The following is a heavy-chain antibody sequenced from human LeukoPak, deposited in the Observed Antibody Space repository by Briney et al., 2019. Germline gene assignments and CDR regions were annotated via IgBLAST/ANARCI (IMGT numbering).Heavy chain of an antibody. Sequence: GGSLRLSCAASGFTFSTYWMNWVRQAPGKGLVWVSRVNNDGSSTSYADSVKVRFTISRDNTKNTLYLQMNSLRADDTAVYYCARDLNDLLQNYRSTWYPADYWGQGTLVTVSS. CDR3: ARDLNDLLQNYRSTWYPADY. J-gene: IGHJ4*02. CDR2: VNNDGSST. V-gene: IGHV3-74*01. CDR1: GFTFSTYW. D-gene: IGHD6-13*01.